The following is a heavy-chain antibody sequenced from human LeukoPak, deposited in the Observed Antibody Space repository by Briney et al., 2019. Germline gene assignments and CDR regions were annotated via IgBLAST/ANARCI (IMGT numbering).Heavy chain of an antibody. CDR3: ARGAYGSGSTNWFDP. V-gene: IGHV4-4*07. CDR1: GGSFSSYY. J-gene: IGHJ5*02. CDR2: IYSSGST. Sequence: PSETLSLTCKASGGSFSSYYWSWIRQPAGKGLEWIGRIYSSGSTDYNSSLKSRVTMSVDTSKNQFSLKLRSVADADTAVYHCARGAYGSGSTNWFDPWGQGTLVTVSS. D-gene: IGHD3-10*01.